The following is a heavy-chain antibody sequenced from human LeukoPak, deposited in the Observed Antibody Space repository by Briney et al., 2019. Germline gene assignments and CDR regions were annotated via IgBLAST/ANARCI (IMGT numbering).Heavy chain of an antibody. D-gene: IGHD3-3*01. V-gene: IGHV1-8*03. J-gene: IGHJ4*02. CDR1: GYTFTSYD. CDR3: ARGDTIFGVVSIGGY. CDR2: MNPNSGNT. Sequence: GASVKVSCKASGYTFTSYDINWVRQATGQGLEWTGWMNPNSGNTGYAQKFQGRVTITRNTSMSTAYMELSSLRSEDTAVYYCARGDTIFGVVSIGGYWGQGTLVTVSS.